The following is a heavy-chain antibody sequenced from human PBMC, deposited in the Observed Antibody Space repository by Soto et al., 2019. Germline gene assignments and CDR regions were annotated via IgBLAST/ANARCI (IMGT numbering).Heavy chain of an antibody. Sequence: GGSLRLSCAASGFTFSSYAMSWVRQAPGKGLEWVSAISGSGGSTYYADSVKGRFTISRDNSKNTLYLQMNSLRAEDTAVYYCAKAVLAVAGTGYYFDYWGQGTMVTVSS. CDR1: GFTFSSYA. CDR2: ISGSGGST. CDR3: AKAVLAVAGTGYYFDY. J-gene: IGHJ4*02. V-gene: IGHV3-23*01. D-gene: IGHD6-19*01.